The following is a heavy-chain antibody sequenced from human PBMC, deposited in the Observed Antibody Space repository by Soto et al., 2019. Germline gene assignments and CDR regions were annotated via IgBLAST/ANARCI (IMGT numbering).Heavy chain of an antibody. CDR2: ISAYNGNT. V-gene: IGHV1-18*04. CDR1: GYTFTSYG. Sequence: GASVKVSCKASGYTFTSYGISWVRQAPGQGLEWMGWISAYNGNTNYAQKLQGRVTMTTDTSTSTAYMELRSLRSDDTAVYYCARDSLFGAARRAYSYYGMDVWGQGTRVTVSS. D-gene: IGHD6-6*01. CDR3: ARDSLFGAARRAYSYYGMDV. J-gene: IGHJ6*02.